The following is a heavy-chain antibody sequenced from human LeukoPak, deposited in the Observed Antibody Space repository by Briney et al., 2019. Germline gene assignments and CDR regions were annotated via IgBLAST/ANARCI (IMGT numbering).Heavy chain of an antibody. CDR1: GGSINSYY. V-gene: IGHV4-59*01. CDR2: IYYSGST. Sequence: IPSETLSLTCTVSGGSINSYYWTWIRQPPGKGLEWIGYIYYSGSTHYNPSLNSRVTISMGTSKNHFSLKLSSVTAADTAIYYCARTSRHFYGSGSNLTPWPADMDVWGQGTKVTVSS. CDR3: ARTSRHFYGSGSNLTPWPADMDV. D-gene: IGHD3-10*01. J-gene: IGHJ6*02.